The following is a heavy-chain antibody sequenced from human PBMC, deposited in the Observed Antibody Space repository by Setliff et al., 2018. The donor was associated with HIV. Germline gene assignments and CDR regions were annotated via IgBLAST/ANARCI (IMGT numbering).Heavy chain of an antibody. CDR2: INAGDDNT. D-gene: IGHD6-19*01. J-gene: IGHJ4*02. Sequence: ASVKVSCKAFGYTFSTNAIYWVRQAPGQRLEWMGYINAGDDNTRHSEKFQDRVTITRDTSANTAYMELSSLRSEDTAVYYCARGSCSGCYLSDYWGLGTLVTVSS. CDR3: ARGSCSGCYLSDY. CDR1: GYTFSTNA. V-gene: IGHV1-3*01.